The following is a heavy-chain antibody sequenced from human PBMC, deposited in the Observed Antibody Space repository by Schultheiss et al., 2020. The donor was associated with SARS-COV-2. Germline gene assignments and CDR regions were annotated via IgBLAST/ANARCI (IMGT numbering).Heavy chain of an antibody. D-gene: IGHD3-3*01. V-gene: IGHV4-39*01. CDR1: GGSISSSSYY. Sequence: SETLSLTCTVSGGSISSSSYYWGWIRQPPGTGLEWIGSIYYSGGTYYNPSLKSRVTISVDTSKNQFSLKLSSVTAADTAVYYCARFGYYDYAFDIWGQGTMVTVSS. CDR2: IYYSGGT. J-gene: IGHJ3*02. CDR3: ARFGYYDYAFDI.